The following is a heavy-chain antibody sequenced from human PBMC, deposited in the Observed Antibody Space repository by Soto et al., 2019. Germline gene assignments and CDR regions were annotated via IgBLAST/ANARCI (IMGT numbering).Heavy chain of an antibody. CDR1: GFTFSSYA. CDR2: ISGSGGST. V-gene: IGHV3-23*01. Sequence: PGGSLRLSCAASGFTFSSYAMSWVRQAPGKGLEWVSAISGSGGSTYYADSVKGRFTISRDNSNNTLYLQMNSLRAEDTAVYYCAKDLVRVASGSEYFQHWGQGTLVTVSS. CDR3: AKDLVRVASGSEYFQH. D-gene: IGHD2-15*01. J-gene: IGHJ1*01.